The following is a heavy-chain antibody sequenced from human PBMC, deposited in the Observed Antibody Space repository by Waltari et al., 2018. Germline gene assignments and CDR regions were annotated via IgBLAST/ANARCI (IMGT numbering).Heavy chain of an antibody. D-gene: IGHD4-17*01. CDR3: ARVGTTVNYYYMDV. CDR2: IYYSGST. CDR1: GGSISSHY. J-gene: IGHJ6*03. Sequence: QVQLPESGPGLVKPSATLSLTCTVPGGSISSHYWSWIRQPPGKGLEWIGYIYYSGSTNYNPSLKSRVTISVDTSKNQFSLKLSSVTAADTAVYYCARVGTTVNYYYMDVWGKGTTVTVSS. V-gene: IGHV4-59*11.